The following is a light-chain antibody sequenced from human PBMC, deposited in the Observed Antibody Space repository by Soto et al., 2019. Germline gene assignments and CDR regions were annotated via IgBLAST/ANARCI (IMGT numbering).Light chain of an antibody. CDR3: HQYGTSPLP. J-gene: IGKJ3*01. CDR1: QSVNSNY. CDR2: GAS. V-gene: IGKV3-20*01. Sequence: EIVLTQSPGTLSLSPGERATLSCRASQSVNSNYLAWLQHKPGQAPRFLIYGASSRAAGIPDRFSGSGSGIDFTLRISRLEPEDFAMYYCHQYGTSPLPFGPGTKVDIK.